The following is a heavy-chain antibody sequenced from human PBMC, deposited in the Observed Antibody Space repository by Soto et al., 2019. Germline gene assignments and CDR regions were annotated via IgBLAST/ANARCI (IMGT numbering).Heavy chain of an antibody. D-gene: IGHD3-10*01. Sequence: SETLSLTCAVYGGSFSGYYWSWIRQPPGKGLEWIGEINHSGGTNYNPSRKRRVTISVDTSKNQFSLKLSSVTAADTAVYYCARGFYYGSGSYYSYYYGMDVWGQGTTVIVSS. CDR2: INHSGGT. CDR3: ARGFYYGSGSYYSYYYGMDV. CDR1: GGSFSGYY. V-gene: IGHV4-34*01. J-gene: IGHJ6*02.